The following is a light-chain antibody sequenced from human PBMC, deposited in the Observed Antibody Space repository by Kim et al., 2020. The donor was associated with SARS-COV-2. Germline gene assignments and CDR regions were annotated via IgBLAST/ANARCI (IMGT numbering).Light chain of an antibody. CDR2: EVS. CDR1: YGDVGAYHR. Sequence: GQSVTISCTGTYGDVGAYHRVSWYQQSPGTAPRLMLSEVSNRPSGVPDRFSGSKSGNTASLTISGLQAEDEADYYCSSFTTANSYVFGTGTKVTVL. J-gene: IGLJ1*01. CDR3: SSFTTANSYV. V-gene: IGLV2-18*02.